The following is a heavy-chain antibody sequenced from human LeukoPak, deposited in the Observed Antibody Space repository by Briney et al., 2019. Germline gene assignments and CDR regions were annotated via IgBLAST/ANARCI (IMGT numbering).Heavy chain of an antibody. Sequence: GESLKISCKGSGYSFTNYWIGWVRQMPGKGLEWMGIVNPGDSEIRYSPSFQGQVTISADKSISTAYLQWSSLKASDTAMYYCARQQTYSSSWQGFDYWGQGDLVTVSS. CDR3: ARQQTYSSSWQGFDY. CDR2: VNPGDSEI. CDR1: GYSFTNYW. J-gene: IGHJ4*02. D-gene: IGHD6-13*01. V-gene: IGHV5-51*01.